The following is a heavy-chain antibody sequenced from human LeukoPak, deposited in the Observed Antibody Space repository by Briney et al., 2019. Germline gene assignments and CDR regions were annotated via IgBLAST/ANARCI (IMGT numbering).Heavy chain of an antibody. CDR3: AGTAAGTLG. V-gene: IGHV3-33*01. CDR1: GFTFSTYG. Sequence: GGSLRLSCAASGFTFSTYGMHWVRQAPGKGLEWVAVIWYDGSNKYYADSVKGRFTISRDNSKNTLYLQMNSRRAEDTAVYYCAGTAAGTLGWGQGTLVTVSS. J-gene: IGHJ4*02. CDR2: IWYDGSNK. D-gene: IGHD6-13*01.